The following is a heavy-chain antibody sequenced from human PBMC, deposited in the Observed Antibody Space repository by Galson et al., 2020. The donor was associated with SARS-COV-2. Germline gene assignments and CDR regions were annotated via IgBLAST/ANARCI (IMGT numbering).Heavy chain of an antibody. Sequence: PLSLTCTVSGGPISSGGYYWSWIRQHPGKGLESIVHINDSENTYYNPSLKNRITMSVDTTNTQFFLKLRYVTAADTATYFCATNKQPLFDFWAQGTQV. CDR2: INDSENT. D-gene: IGHD1-1*01. V-gene: IGHV4-31*03. J-gene: IGHJ4*02. CDR3: ATNKQPLFDF. CDR1: GGPISSGGYY.